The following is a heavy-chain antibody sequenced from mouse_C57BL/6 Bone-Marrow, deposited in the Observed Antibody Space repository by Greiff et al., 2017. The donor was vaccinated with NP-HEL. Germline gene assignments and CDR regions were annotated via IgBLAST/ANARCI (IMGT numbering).Heavy chain of an antibody. CDR3: AREELWTLDY. Sequence: VQLKESGGGLVKPGGSLKLSCAASGFTFSSYAMSWVRQTPEKRLEWVATISDGGSYTYYPDNVKGRFTISRDNAKNNLYLQMSHLKSEDTAMYYCAREELWTLDYWGQGTTLTVSS. D-gene: IGHD1-1*02. CDR1: GFTFSSYA. CDR2: ISDGGSYT. J-gene: IGHJ2*01. V-gene: IGHV5-4*01.